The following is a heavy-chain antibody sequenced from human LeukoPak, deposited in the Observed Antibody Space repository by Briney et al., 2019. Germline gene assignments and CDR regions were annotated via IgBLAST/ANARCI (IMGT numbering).Heavy chain of an antibody. V-gene: IGHV3-48*03. CDR2: ISSSSSTI. Sequence: PGGSLRLSCAASGFTFSNYEMNWVRQAPGKGLEWVSYISSSSSTIYYADSVKGRFTISRDNAKNSLYLQMNSLRAEDTAVYYCASVRSGGSQGLDYWGQGTLVTVSS. J-gene: IGHJ4*02. CDR1: GFTFSNYE. CDR3: ASVRSGGSQGLDY. D-gene: IGHD2-15*01.